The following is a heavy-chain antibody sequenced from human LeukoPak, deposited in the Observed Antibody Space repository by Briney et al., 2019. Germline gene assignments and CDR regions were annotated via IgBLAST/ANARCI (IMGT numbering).Heavy chain of an antibody. D-gene: IGHD7-27*01. V-gene: IGHV1-18*01. J-gene: IGHJ5*02. CDR3: ARDGRAGDYWFDP. CDR1: GYTFTSYG. CDR2: ISGYNGNT. Sequence: GASVKVFCKASGYTFTSYGISWVRQAPGQGPEWMGWISGYNGNTKYAQKGQGRVTMTTDTPTGTAYMELRGLTSDDTAVYYCARDGRAGDYWFDPWGQGTLVTVSS.